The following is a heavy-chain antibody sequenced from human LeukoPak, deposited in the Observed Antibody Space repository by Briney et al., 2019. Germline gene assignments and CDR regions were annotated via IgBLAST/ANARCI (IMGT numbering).Heavy chain of an antibody. J-gene: IGHJ4*02. CDR3: ARVGYCSRGVCYDYDY. CDR1: GYSFTGNY. CDR2: INPNTGGT. D-gene: IGHD2-8*01. Sequence: ASVKVSCKASGYSFTGNYMHWVRQAPGQGFEWMGWINPNTGGTNYAQKFKGRVLMTRDTSISTAYLELSSLKSDDTAVYYCARVGYCSRGVCYDYDYWGQGTQVTVSS. V-gene: IGHV1-2*02.